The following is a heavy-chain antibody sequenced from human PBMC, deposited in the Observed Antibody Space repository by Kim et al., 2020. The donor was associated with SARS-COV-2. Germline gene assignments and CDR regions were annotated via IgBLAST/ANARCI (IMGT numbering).Heavy chain of an antibody. J-gene: IGHJ6*02. CDR2: ISSSSSTI. CDR3: ARDSEAMSRIQLWYYYYYGMDV. V-gene: IGHV3-48*02. Sequence: GGSLRLSCAASGFTFSSYSMNWVRQAPGKGLEWVSYISSSSSTIYYADSVKGRFTISRDNAKNSLYLQMNSLRDEDTAVYYCARDSEAMSRIQLWYYYYYGMDVWGQGTTVTVSS. CDR1: GFTFSSYS. D-gene: IGHD5-18*01.